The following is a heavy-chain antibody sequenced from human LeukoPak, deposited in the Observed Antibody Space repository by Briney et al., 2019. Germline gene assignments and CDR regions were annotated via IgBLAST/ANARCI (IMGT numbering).Heavy chain of an antibody. CDR3: ARLYYDILTGYYYSDY. CDR2: IYWDDDK. CDR1: GFSLSTSGVG. V-gene: IGHV2-5*02. D-gene: IGHD3-9*01. J-gene: IGHJ4*02. Sequence: SGPTLVKPTQTLTLTCTFSGFSLSTSGVGVGWIRQPPGKALEWLALIYWDDDKRYIPSLKSRLTITKDTSKNRVVLTMTNMDPVDTATYYYARLYYDILTGYYYSDYWGQGTLVTVSS.